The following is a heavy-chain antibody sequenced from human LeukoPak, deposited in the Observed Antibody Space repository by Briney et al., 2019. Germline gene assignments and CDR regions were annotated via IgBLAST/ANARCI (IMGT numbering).Heavy chain of an antibody. CDR2: IKQDGSET. J-gene: IGHJ4*02. CDR3: ARGGVRRGYYDY. D-gene: IGHD1-14*01. V-gene: IGHV3-7*01. Sequence: GGSLRLSCAASGFTFRSYWMTWVRQYPGKGLEWVANIKQDGSETYYADSVKGRFTISRDNAKRSLYLQMNSLRTEDTAIYYCARGGVRRGYYDYWGQGTLVTVSS. CDR1: GFTFRSYW.